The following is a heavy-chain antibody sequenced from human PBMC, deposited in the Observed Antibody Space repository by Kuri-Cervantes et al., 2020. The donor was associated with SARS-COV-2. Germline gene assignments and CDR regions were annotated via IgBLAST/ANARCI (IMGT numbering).Heavy chain of an antibody. D-gene: IGHD3-9*01. Sequence: ASVKVSCKASGGTFSSYAISWVRQAPGQGLEWMGWISAYNGNTNYAQKLQGRVTMTTDTSTSTAYMELRSLRSDDTAVYYCARDTVDFDWLFHYWGQGTLVTVSS. V-gene: IGHV1-18*01. CDR1: GGTFSSYA. CDR3: ARDTVDFDWLFHY. J-gene: IGHJ4*02. CDR2: ISAYNGNT.